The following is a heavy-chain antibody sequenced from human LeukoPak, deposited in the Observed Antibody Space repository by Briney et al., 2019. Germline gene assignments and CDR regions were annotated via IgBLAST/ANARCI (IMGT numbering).Heavy chain of an antibody. CDR3: ARGPDYALPGDY. V-gene: IGHV1-46*01. Sequence: ASVKVSCKASGYTFTKNYIHWVRQAPGQGLEWMGIINHSGSSTRYAEKFQGRVTMTRDTSTSTVYMEVSSLTSEDTAVYYCARGPDYALPGDYWGQGTLVTVSS. J-gene: IGHJ4*02. CDR2: INHSGSST. D-gene: IGHD4-17*01. CDR1: GYTFTKNY.